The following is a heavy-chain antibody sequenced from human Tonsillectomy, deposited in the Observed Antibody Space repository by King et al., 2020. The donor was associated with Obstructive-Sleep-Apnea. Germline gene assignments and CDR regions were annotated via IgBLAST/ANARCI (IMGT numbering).Heavy chain of an antibody. CDR2: ISWNSGSV. Sequence: VQLVESGGGLVQPGRSLRLSCAASGFTFDDYAMHWVRQAPREGLEWVSGISWNSGSVGYAESVKGRFTISRDNAKNSLYLQMNSLRAEDTALYYCAKDVVPAAPSAYYFDYWGQGTLVTVSS. CDR1: GFTFDDYA. D-gene: IGHD2-2*01. V-gene: IGHV3-9*01. J-gene: IGHJ4*02. CDR3: AKDVVPAAPSAYYFDY.